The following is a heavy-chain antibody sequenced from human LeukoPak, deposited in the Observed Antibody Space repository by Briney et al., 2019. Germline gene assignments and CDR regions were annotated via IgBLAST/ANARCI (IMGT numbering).Heavy chain of an antibody. D-gene: IGHD3-22*01. J-gene: IGHJ6*03. CDR2: INPSGGST. CDR3: ARARGYYYDSSGYYYPNDTRYYYYYYMDV. CDR1: GYTFTSYY. V-gene: IGHV1-46*01. Sequence: SVKVSCKASGYTFTSYYMHWVRQAPGQGLEWMGIINPSGGSTSYAQKFQGRVTMTRDTSTSTVYMELSSLRPEDTAVYYCARARGYYYDSSGYYYPNDTRYYYYYYMDVWGKGTTVTVSS.